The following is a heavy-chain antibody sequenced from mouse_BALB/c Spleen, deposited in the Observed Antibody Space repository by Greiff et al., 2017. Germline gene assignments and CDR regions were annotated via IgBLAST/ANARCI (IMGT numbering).Heavy chain of an antibody. CDR1: GYSITSDYA. CDR3: ARDFYYGNYDY. D-gene: IGHD2-1*01. Sequence: VQLQQSGPGLVKPSQSLSLTCTVTGYSITSDYAWNWIRQFPGNKLEWMGYISYSGSTSYNPSLKSRISITRDTSKNQFFLQLNSVTTEDTATYYCARDFYYGNYDYWGQGTTLTVSS. CDR2: ISYSGST. V-gene: IGHV3-2*02. J-gene: IGHJ2*01.